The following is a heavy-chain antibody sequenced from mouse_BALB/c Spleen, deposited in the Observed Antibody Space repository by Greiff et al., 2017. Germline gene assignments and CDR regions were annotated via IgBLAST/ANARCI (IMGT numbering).Heavy chain of an antibody. CDR2: ISYSGST. CDR3: AREGYGYDDAWFAY. Sequence: DVKLQESGPGLVKPSQSLSLTCTVTGYSITSDYAWNWIRQFPGNKLEWMGYISYSGSTSYNPSLKSRISITRDTSKNQFFLQLNSVTTEDTATYYCAREGYGYDDAWFAYWGQGTLVTVSA. CDR1: GYSITSDYA. J-gene: IGHJ3*01. D-gene: IGHD2-2*01. V-gene: IGHV3-2*02.